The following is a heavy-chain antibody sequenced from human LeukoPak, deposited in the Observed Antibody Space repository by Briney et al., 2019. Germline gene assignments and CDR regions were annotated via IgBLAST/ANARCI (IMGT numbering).Heavy chain of an antibody. CDR1: GFTFSSYG. CDR3: AKVGGITMVRGAIDY. J-gene: IGHJ4*02. D-gene: IGHD3-10*01. Sequence: AGGSLRLSCAASGFTFSSYGMHWVRQAPGKGLEWVAFIRYDGSNKYYADSVKGRFTISRDNSKNTLYLQMNSLRAEDTAVYYCAKVGGITMVRGAIDYWGQGTLVTVSS. V-gene: IGHV3-30*02. CDR2: IRYDGSNK.